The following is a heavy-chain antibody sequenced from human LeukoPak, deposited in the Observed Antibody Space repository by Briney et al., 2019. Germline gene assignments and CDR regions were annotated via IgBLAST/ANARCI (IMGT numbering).Heavy chain of an antibody. CDR3: AAYYYDSSPLDY. Sequence: PGGSLRLSCEASGFTFSNYAMTGVRLAPGKGLEWVSAISGSGGSTYYAGSVKGRFTISRDNSKNTLYLQMNSLRAEDTAVYYCAAYYYDSSPLDYWGQGTLVTVSS. D-gene: IGHD3-22*01. J-gene: IGHJ4*02. CDR1: GFTFSNYA. CDR2: ISGSGGST. V-gene: IGHV3-23*01.